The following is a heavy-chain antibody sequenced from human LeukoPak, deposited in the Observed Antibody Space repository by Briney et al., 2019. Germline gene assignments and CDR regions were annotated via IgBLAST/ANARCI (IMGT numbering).Heavy chain of an antibody. CDR2: IGSDGSNK. CDR1: GFTFSAYG. Sequence: GGSLRLSCAASGFTFSAYGMNWVRQAPGKGLEWLALIGSDGSNKYFADSVKGRFTISRDNSKNRLYLQMNSLRAEDTAVYFCAGGYSYGDYWGQGTLVTVSS. D-gene: IGHD5-18*01. J-gene: IGHJ4*02. V-gene: IGHV3-30*02. CDR3: AGGYSYGDY.